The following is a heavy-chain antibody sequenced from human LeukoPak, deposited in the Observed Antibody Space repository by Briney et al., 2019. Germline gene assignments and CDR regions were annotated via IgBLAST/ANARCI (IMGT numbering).Heavy chain of an antibody. D-gene: IGHD6-19*01. CDR1: GGSISSYY. CDR3: ARSTIAVAGRGGWFDP. CDR2: IYYSGST. J-gene: IGHJ5*02. Sequence: NASETLSLTCTVSGGSISSYYWSWIRQPPGKGLEWIGYIYYSGSTNYNPSLKSRVTISVDTSKNQFSLKLSSVTAADTAVYYCARSTIAVAGRGGWFDPWGQGTLVTVSS. V-gene: IGHV4-59*01.